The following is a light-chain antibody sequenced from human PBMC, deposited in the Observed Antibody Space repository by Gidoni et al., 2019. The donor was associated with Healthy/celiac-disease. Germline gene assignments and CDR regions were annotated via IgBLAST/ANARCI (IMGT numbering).Light chain of an antibody. J-gene: IGKJ1*01. CDR1: QSVSSSY. Sequence: ELVLTQSPGTLSLSPGERATLPCRASQSVSSSYLAWYQQKPGQAPRLLSYGASSRPTGIPDRFSGSGSGTDFTLTISRLEPEDVAVYYCQQYGSSQTFGQXTKVEIK. V-gene: IGKV3-20*01. CDR2: GAS. CDR3: QQYGSSQT.